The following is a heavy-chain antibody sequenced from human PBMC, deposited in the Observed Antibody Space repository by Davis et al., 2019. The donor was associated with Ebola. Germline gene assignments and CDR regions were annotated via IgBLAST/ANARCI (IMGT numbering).Heavy chain of an antibody. D-gene: IGHD4-23*01. J-gene: IGHJ5*02. Sequence: ASVKVSCKASGYTFTSYYMHWVRQAPGQGLEWMGIINPSGGSTSYAQKFQGRVTMTRDTSTSTVYMELSSLRSEDTAVYYCVGTPYGGGSWFDPWGRGTLVTVSS. V-gene: IGHV1-46*01. CDR2: INPSGGST. CDR3: VGTPYGGGSWFDP. CDR1: GYTFTSYY.